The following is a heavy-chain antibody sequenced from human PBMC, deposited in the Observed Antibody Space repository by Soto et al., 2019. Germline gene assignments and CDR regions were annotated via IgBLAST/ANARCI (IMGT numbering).Heavy chain of an antibody. CDR3: ARSSGYYYVEY. J-gene: IGHJ4*02. V-gene: IGHV1-3*01. D-gene: IGHD3-22*01. Sequence: QVQLVQSGAEVKKPGASVKVSCKASGYTFTSYAMHWVRQALGQRLEWMRWINDGNGNTKYSQKFQGRVTITRDTSGSTAYLELRSLRSDDMGVYYWARSSGYYYVEYCGQGTLVIVSS. CDR2: INDGNGNT. CDR1: GYTFTSYA.